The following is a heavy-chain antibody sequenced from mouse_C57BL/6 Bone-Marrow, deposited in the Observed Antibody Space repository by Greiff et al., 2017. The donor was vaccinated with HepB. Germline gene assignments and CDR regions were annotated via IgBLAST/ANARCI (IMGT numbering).Heavy chain of an antibody. CDR2: INPSSGYT. V-gene: IGHV1-4*01. D-gene: IGHD1-1*01. Sequence: QVQLQQSGAELARPGASVKMSCKASGYTFTSYTMHWVKQRPGQGLEWIGYINPSSGYTKYNQKFKDKATLTADKSSSTAYLELSSLTSEDSTVDYCARLRAYVAYWGQGTQVNASA. CDR1: GYTFTSYT. CDR3: ARLRAYVAY. J-gene: IGHJ3*01.